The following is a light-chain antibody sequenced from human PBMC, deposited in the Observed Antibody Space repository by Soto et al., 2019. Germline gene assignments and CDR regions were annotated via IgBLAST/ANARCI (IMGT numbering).Light chain of an antibody. V-gene: IGLV2-11*01. Sequence: QSALTQPRSVSGSPGQSVTISCTGTSSDVGGYNFVSWYQQHPGKAPKFLIYDVSKRPSGVPDRFSGSKSGNTASLTISGLQAEDEADYYCCSYAGSYSWVFGGGTKFTVL. CDR2: DVS. CDR3: CSYAGSYSWV. J-gene: IGLJ3*02. CDR1: SSDVGGYNF.